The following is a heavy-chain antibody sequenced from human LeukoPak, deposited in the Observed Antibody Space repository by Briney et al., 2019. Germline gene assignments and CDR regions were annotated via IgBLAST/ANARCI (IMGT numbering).Heavy chain of an antibody. CDR3: ARRPRSGNYPSHY. D-gene: IGHD1-26*01. V-gene: IGHV1-46*01. CDR1: GYTFSSYY. Sequence: GASVKVSCKASGYTFSSYYMHWVRQAPGQGLEWMGIIDPSEGSTSYAQKFQGRVTMTRDTSTSTVYMELSSLRSEDTAVYYCARRPRSGNYPSHYWGQGTLVTVSS. CDR2: IDPSEGST. J-gene: IGHJ4*02.